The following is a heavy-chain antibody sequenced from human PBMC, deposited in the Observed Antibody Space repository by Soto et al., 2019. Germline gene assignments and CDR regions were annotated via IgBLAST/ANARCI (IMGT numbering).Heavy chain of an antibody. D-gene: IGHD6-13*01. CDR1: GFTFSSYA. CDR2: ISGSGGST. V-gene: IGHV3-23*01. Sequence: EVQLLESGGGLVQPGGSLRLSCAASGFTFSSYAMSWVRQAPGKGLEWVSAISGSGGSTYYADSVKGRFTISSDNSKNTLYLQMNSLRAEDTAVYYCAKGDSGYSSSWYFDYWGQGTLVTVSS. CDR3: AKGDSGYSSSWYFDY. J-gene: IGHJ4*02.